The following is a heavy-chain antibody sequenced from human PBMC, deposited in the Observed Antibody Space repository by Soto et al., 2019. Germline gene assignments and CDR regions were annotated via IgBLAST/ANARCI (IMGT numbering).Heavy chain of an antibody. CDR2: IYHSGGA. CDR1: GDSITSGGYY. J-gene: IGHJ6*02. V-gene: IGHV4-31*03. CDR3: ARDYYGAGSQYYYYGMEV. Sequence: KASETLSLTCTVSGDSITSGGYYWSWLRQPPGKGLEWIGYIYHSGGASYNPSLRGRAFISIDTSKNQFSLRLNAVTAADTATYYCARDYYGAGSQYYYYGMEVWGQGTTVTVSS. D-gene: IGHD3-10*01.